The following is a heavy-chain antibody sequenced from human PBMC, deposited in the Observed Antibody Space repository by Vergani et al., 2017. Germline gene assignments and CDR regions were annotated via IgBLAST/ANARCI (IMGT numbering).Heavy chain of an antibody. Sequence: VQLVESGGDLVQPGGSLILSCAASGFTFIMHAMSWVRQAPGKGLEWVSTLSASDRRTHYADSVKGRFTISRDISKNTLFLHMNSLRPEDTAVYYCAKVGRSEVAGTFGAFDIWGQGTMVTVSS. V-gene: IGHV3-23*04. CDR2: LSASDRRT. D-gene: IGHD6-19*01. CDR1: GFTFIMHA. CDR3: AKVGRSEVAGTFGAFDI. J-gene: IGHJ3*02.